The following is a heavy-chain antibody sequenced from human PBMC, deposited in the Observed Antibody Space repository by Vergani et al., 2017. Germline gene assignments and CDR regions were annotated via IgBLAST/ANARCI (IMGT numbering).Heavy chain of an antibody. J-gene: IGHJ4*02. Sequence: QVQLQESGPGLVKPSETLSLTCAVSGYSISSGYYWGWIRQPPGKGLEWIGSIYHSGSTYYNPSLKSRVTISVDTSKNQFSLKLSSVTAADTAVYYCARWDYGDYGLDYWGQGTLVTVSS. CDR1: GYSISSGYY. D-gene: IGHD4-17*01. CDR3: ARWDYGDYGLDY. CDR2: IYHSGST. V-gene: IGHV4-38-2*01.